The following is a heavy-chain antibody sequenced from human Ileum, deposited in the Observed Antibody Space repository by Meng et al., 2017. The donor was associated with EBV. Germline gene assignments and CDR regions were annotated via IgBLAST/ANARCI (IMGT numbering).Heavy chain of an antibody. V-gene: IGHV4-61*08. CDR3: ARDGYSSGSD. CDR1: GGSVSRGGNY. D-gene: IGHD6-19*01. J-gene: IGHJ4*02. Sequence: QLPLRVSVPGLLKPSDTPSLPFSVSGGSVSRGGNYGSVFRHRPGKGLEWIGYIYNSGSTNYNPSLKSRVTISVDTSKNQFSLKLSSVTAADTAVYYCARDGYSSGSDWGQGTLVTVSS. CDR2: IYNSGST.